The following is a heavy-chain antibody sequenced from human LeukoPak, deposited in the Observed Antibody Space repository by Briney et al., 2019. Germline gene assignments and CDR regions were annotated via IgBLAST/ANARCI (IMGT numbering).Heavy chain of an antibody. CDR2: IKQDGSEK. V-gene: IGHV3-7*01. CDR1: GFTFSSYW. J-gene: IGHJ6*02. Sequence: GGSLRLSCAASGFTFSSYWMSWVRQAPGKGLEWVANIKQDGSEKYYVDSVKGRFTISRDNAKNSLYLQMNSLRAEDTAVYYCARRWFGERYYYYYGMDVWGQGTTVTVSS. CDR3: ARRWFGERYYYYYGMDV. D-gene: IGHD3-10*01.